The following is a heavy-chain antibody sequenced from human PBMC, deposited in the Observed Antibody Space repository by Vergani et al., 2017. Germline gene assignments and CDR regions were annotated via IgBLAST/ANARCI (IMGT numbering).Heavy chain of an antibody. CDR2: ISANDDP. CDR3: AKDLTQHNG. Sequence: EVQVLESGGGLVQPGGSLRLSCAASGFTLSNYPMTCVRQAPGKGLEWVSAISANDDPYYADSVKGRFTVSRDNSKNTLYLQMNRLRAEDTAVYYCAKDLTQHNGWGQGTLVTVFS. CDR1: GFTLSNYP. J-gene: IGHJ4*02. D-gene: IGHD1-14*01. V-gene: IGHV3-23*01.